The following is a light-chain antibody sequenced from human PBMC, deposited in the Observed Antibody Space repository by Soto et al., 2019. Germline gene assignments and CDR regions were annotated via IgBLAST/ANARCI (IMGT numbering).Light chain of an antibody. CDR3: QQYGSSPKT. V-gene: IGKV3-20*01. CDR2: AAS. J-gene: IGKJ1*01. Sequence: EIVLTQSPDTLSLSPGERATLFCRASQTLSINSLAWYQQKPGQAPRLLIYAASTRHTGIPDRLNGSGSGTDFALTINRLEPEDFAVYYCQQYGSSPKTLGQGTKVDIK. CDR1: QTLSINS.